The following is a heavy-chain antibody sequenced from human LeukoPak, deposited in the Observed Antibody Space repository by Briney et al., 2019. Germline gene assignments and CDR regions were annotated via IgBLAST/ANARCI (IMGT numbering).Heavy chain of an antibody. V-gene: IGHV1-2*02. CDR2: INPNSGGT. Sequence: ASVKVSCKTSGYTFTDYFIYWVRQAPGQGLELMGWINPNSGGTNYEQKFQGRVTMTRDTSISTAYMELSRLRSDDTAVYFCARDRAKYDSTDYFDYWGQGTLVTVSS. CDR3: ARDRAKYDSTDYFDY. J-gene: IGHJ4*02. D-gene: IGHD3-3*01. CDR1: GYTFTDYF.